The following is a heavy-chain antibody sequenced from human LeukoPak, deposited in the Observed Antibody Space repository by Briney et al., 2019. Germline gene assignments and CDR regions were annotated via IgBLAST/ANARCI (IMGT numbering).Heavy chain of an antibody. CDR2: INPSGGST. J-gene: IGHJ6*02. D-gene: IGHD4-17*01. V-gene: IGHV1-46*01. Sequence: GASVKVSCKASGYTFTSYYMHWVRQAPGQGLEWMGIINPSGGSTSYAQKFQGRVTMTRDTSTSTVYMELSSLRSEDTAVYYCARGYGDHYYYYGMDVWGQGTTVTVSS. CDR3: ARGYGDHYYYYGMDV. CDR1: GYTFTSYY.